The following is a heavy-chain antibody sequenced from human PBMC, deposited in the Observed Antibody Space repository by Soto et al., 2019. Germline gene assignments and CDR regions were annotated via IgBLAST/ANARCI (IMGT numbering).Heavy chain of an antibody. Sequence: EVQLVESGGGLVQPGGSLRLSCTASGVTFNNYWLHWVRQAPGKGLVWVSRISGDGRSTTYEDSVKGRFTISRDNAKNTVYLTMNSLRAEDIAVYHCAGGGYFGVGIYYLTEHWGQGTLVPVSS. CDR3: AGGGYFGVGIYYLTEH. CDR2: ISGDGRST. D-gene: IGHD3-3*01. CDR1: GVTFNNYW. J-gene: IGHJ1*01. V-gene: IGHV3-74*01.